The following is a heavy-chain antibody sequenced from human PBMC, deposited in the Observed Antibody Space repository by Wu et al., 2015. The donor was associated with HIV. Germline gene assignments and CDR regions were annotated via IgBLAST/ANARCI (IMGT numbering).Heavy chain of an antibody. V-gene: IGHV1-69*05. CDR3: ARAGVVGATSAFDI. CDR2: IIPIFGIP. D-gene: IGHD1-26*01. J-gene: IGHJ3*02. CDR1: GGTFSSYA. Sequence: QVQLVQSGAEVKKPGSSVKVSCKASGGTFSSYAISWVRQAPGQGLEWMGRIIPIFGIPNYAQKFQERVTITTDESTSTAYMELSSLRSEDTAVYYCARAGVVGATSAFDIWGQGTMVTVSS.